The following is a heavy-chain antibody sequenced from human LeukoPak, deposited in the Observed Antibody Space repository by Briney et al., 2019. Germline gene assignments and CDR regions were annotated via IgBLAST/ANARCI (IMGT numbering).Heavy chain of an antibody. CDR1: GFTFSSYA. CDR3: AKVRRTYYYDSSGYLDY. Sequence: GGSLGLSCAASGFTFSSYAMSWVRQAPGKGLEWVSAISGSGGSTYYADSVKGRFTISRDNSKNTLYLQMNSLRAEDTAVYYCAKVRRTYYYDSSGYLDYWGQGTLVTVSS. CDR2: ISGSGGST. V-gene: IGHV3-23*01. D-gene: IGHD3-22*01. J-gene: IGHJ4*02.